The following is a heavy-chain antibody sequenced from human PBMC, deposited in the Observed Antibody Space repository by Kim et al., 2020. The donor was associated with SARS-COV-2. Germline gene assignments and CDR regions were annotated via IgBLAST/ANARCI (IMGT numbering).Heavy chain of an antibody. CDR2: ISWNSGSI. J-gene: IGHJ3*02. CDR3: AKVEEKWELLSAFDI. Sequence: GGSLRLSCAASGFTFDDYGMHWVRQAPGKGLEWVSGISWNSGSIGYADSVKGRFTISRDNAKNSLYLQMNSLRAEDTALYYCAKVEEKWELLSAFDIWGQGTMVTVSS. CDR1: GFTFDDYG. D-gene: IGHD1-26*01. V-gene: IGHV3-9*01.